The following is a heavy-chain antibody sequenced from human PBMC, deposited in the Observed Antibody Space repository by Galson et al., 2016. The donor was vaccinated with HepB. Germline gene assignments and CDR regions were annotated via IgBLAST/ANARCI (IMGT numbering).Heavy chain of an antibody. Sequence: SVKVSCKASGYTFTTYPITWVRQAPGQGLEWMGWISPYNGNTNYAQKLQGRVTMTTDTYTSTAYMELRSLRSDDTAVYYCARVGVGFDHWGQGTPVTVSS. J-gene: IGHJ4*02. D-gene: IGHD2-2*01. CDR2: ISPYNGNT. CDR1: GYTFTTYP. V-gene: IGHV1-18*01. CDR3: ARVGVGFDH.